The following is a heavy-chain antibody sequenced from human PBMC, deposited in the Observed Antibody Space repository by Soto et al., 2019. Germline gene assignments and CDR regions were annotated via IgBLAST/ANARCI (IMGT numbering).Heavy chain of an antibody. CDR2: INPNNGVT. CDR1: GYTFTGYY. J-gene: IGHJ3*02. CDR3: ARMGTTVKAFDI. V-gene: IGHV1-2*02. D-gene: IGHD4-17*01. Sequence: QVQLVQSGAEVKKPVSSVKVYCKASGYTFTGYYMHWVRKAPGQGPAWMGWINPNNGVTNYVQTFQGRVTMTRDTSITTAYMELSRLRSYDTAVYYFARMGTTVKAFDIWGQGTMVTVSS.